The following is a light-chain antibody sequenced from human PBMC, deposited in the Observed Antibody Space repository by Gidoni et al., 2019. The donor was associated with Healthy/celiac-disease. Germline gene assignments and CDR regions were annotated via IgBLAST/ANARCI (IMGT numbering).Light chain of an antibody. CDR3: SSYTSSSTLE. J-gene: IGLJ2*01. CDR1: SSDLGGYNY. V-gene: IGLV2-14*01. CDR2: DVS. Sequence: QSALTQPASVSGSPGQSITISCTGTSSDLGGYNYVSWYQQHPGKAPKLMIYDVSNRPSGVSNRFSGSKSGNTASLTISGLQAEDEADYYCSSYTSSSTLEIGGGTKLTVL.